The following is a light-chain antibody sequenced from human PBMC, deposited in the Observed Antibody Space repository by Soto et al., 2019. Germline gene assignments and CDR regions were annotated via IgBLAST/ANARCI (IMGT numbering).Light chain of an antibody. V-gene: IGKV3-20*01. CDR2: GGF. CDR1: QTLRNK. J-gene: IGKJ1*01. Sequence: IVLTQSPGTLSVSPGERVILSCRASQTLRNKLAWYQQKPGQAPRLLIYGGFTRATGIPARFSGSGSGTDFTLTISRLEPEDFAVYYCQQYGSSPWTFGQGTKVEIK. CDR3: QQYGSSPWT.